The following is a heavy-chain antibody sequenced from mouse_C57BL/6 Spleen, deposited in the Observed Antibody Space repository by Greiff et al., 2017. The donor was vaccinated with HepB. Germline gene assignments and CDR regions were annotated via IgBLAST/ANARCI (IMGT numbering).Heavy chain of an antibody. Sequence: QVHVKQPGTELVKPGASVKLSCKASGYTFTSYWMHWVKQRPGQGLEWIGNINPSNGGTNYNEKFKSKATLTVDKSSSTAYMQLSSLTSEDSAVYYCAKRGLGRGYFDVWGTGTTVTVSS. CDR2: INPSNGGT. CDR3: AKRGLGRGYFDV. V-gene: IGHV1-53*01. D-gene: IGHD4-1*01. J-gene: IGHJ1*03. CDR1: GYTFTSYW.